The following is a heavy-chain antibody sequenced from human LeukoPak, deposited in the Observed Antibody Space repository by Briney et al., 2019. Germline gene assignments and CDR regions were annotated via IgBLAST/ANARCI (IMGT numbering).Heavy chain of an antibody. V-gene: IGHV1-2*02. CDR3: AREGAGDGYNFGFDY. D-gene: IGHD5-24*01. J-gene: IGHJ4*02. Sequence: ASVKVSCKASGYTFTVYYMHCVRQAPGKGLEWMGWINPNSGGTNYAQKFQGRVTMTRDTSISTAFMELSRLRSDDTAVYYCAREGAGDGYNFGFDYWGQGTLVTVSS. CDR1: GYTFTVYY. CDR2: INPNSGGT.